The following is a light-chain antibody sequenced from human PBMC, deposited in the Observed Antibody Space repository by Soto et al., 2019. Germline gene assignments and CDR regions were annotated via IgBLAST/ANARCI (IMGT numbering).Light chain of an antibody. Sequence: QLVLTQSPPASASLGASVKLTCTLSSGHSSYAIAWHQQQPEKGPRYLMKLNNDGSHSKGDGIPDRFSGSSSGAERYLTISSLQSEDEADYYCQTWGTGIRVFGGGTKLTVL. CDR3: QTWGTGIRV. CDR1: SGHSSYA. J-gene: IGLJ3*02. CDR2: LNNDGSH. V-gene: IGLV4-69*02.